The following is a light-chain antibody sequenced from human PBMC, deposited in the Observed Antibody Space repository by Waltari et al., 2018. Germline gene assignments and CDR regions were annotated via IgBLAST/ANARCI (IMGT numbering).Light chain of an antibody. Sequence: DIQMTQSPSSLSASVGDRVTITCRASQTISNYLNWYQQKPGKAPKLLISSASSLRSEVPSRFSGSGSGTDFTLTISSLQPEDFATYYCQQSFSTPVYTFGQGTKVEIK. V-gene: IGKV1-39*01. CDR3: QQSFSTPVYT. CDR1: QTISNY. CDR2: SAS. J-gene: IGKJ2*01.